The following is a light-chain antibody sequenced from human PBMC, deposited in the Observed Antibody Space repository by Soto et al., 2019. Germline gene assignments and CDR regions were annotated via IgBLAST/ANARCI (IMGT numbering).Light chain of an antibody. CDR2: GAS. J-gene: IGKJ5*01. V-gene: IGKV3-15*01. CDR3: QQRSSWPIT. CDR1: QSVSSN. Sequence: IVMTQSPATLSVSPGERATLSCRASQSVSSNLAWYQQKPGQAPRLLIYGASTRATGIPARFSGSGSGTEFTLTISSLEPEDFAVYYCQQRSSWPITFGQGTRLEIK.